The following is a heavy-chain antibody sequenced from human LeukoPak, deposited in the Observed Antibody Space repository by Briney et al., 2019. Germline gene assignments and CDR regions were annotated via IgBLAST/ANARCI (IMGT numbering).Heavy chain of an antibody. V-gene: IGHV1-58*01. CDR1: GFSSTTSA. J-gene: IGHJ4*02. Sequence: SVKVSCKASGFSSTTSAVQWVRQARGQRLEWIGCIFVGSGNTNYAQKFQERVTITRDMSSSTAYLELSSLSSEDTAVYFCAADLPYSNYGPLDFWGQGTLVTVSS. CDR3: AADLPYSNYGPLDF. D-gene: IGHD4-11*01. CDR2: IFVGSGNT.